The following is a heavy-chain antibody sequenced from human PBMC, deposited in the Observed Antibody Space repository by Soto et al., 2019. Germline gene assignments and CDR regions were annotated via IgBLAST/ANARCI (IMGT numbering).Heavy chain of an antibody. V-gene: IGHV1-69*06. D-gene: IGHD3-10*01. CDR1: GGTLSDHG. Sequence: QVPLEQSGAELKKPGSSVKVSCKASGGTLSDHGVAWLRQAPGQGLEWMGGTIPVFNTAKYAQKFQGRVTVTADKLTNIAYMELSSLRSEDTAFYFCARGVYGSGNYYTGPSAFDIWGQGTMVIVSS. CDR2: TIPVFNTA. J-gene: IGHJ3*02. CDR3: ARGVYGSGNYYTGPSAFDI.